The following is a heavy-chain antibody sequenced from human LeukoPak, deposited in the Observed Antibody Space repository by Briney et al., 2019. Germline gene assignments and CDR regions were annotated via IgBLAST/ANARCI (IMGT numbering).Heavy chain of an antibody. V-gene: IGHV4-39*01. CDR3: AKIPRDGSTSSQGDY. CDR1: GGSISRSSYY. Sequence: SETLSLTCTVSGGSISRSSYYWGWIRQPPGKGLEWIGSIYYSGRTYYNPSLKSRVTVSVDTSKNQFSLKLSSVTAADTAVYYCAKIPRDGSTSSQGDYWGQGTLVTVSS. CDR2: IYYSGRT. D-gene: IGHD2-2*01. J-gene: IGHJ4*02.